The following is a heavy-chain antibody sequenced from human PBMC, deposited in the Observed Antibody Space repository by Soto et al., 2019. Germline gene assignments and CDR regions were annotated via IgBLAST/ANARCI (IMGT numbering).Heavy chain of an antibody. J-gene: IGHJ4*01. Sequence: SQTLSLTCAITGDSVSSNSAGWSWVRQSPSKGLEWLGRTYYRSKWYYEYAVSVRGRITINPDTSKNQYSLQLNSVTPEDTAVYFCARGEQYSGRIFDYWGQGTLVNVSS. CDR1: GDSVSSNSAG. CDR3: ARGEQYSGRIFDY. D-gene: IGHD1-26*01. CDR2: TYYRSKWYY. V-gene: IGHV6-1*01.